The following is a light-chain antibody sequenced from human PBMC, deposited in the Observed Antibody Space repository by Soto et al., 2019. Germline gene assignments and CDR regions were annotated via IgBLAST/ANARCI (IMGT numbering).Light chain of an antibody. CDR1: SSDVGSYNL. J-gene: IGLJ2*01. CDR2: EVT. V-gene: IGLV2-23*02. Sequence: QSALTQPASVSGSPGQSITISCTGTSSDVGSYNLVSRYQQHPGKAPKLMIYEVTNRPSGVSSRFSGSRSGNTASLTISGLQAEDEADYYCCSYAGTSTFVVFGGGTKLTVL. CDR3: CSYAGTSTFVV.